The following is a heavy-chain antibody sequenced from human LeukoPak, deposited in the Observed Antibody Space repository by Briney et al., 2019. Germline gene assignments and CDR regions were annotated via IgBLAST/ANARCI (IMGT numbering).Heavy chain of an antibody. J-gene: IGHJ4*02. D-gene: IGHD6-6*01. CDR3: ARDRSMATRLWTPTDY. V-gene: IGHV4-38-2*02. Sequence: SETLSLTCTVSGYSISSGYYWGWIRQPPGKGLEWIGSIYHSGSTYYNPSLKSRVTISVDTSKNQFSLKLSSVTAADTAVYYCARDRSMATRLWTPTDYWGQGTLVTVSS. CDR1: GYSISSGYY. CDR2: IYHSGST.